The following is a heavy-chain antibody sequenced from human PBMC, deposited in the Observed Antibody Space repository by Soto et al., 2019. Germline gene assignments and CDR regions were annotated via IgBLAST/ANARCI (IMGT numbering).Heavy chain of an antibody. D-gene: IGHD2-2*01. V-gene: IGHV3-30-3*01. CDR3: ARGPSSLTRFDY. CDR1: GFTFSSYA. J-gene: IGHJ4*02. CDR2: ISYDGSNK. Sequence: GGSLRLSCAASGFTFSSYAMHWVRQAPGKGLEWVAAISYDGSNKYYADSVKGRFTISRDNSKNTLFLQMNSLRGEDTAVYYCARGPSSLTRFDYWGQGTQVTVS.